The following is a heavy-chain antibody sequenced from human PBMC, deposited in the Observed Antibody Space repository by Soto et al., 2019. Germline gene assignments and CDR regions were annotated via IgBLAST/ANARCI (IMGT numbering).Heavy chain of an antibody. Sequence: SETLSLTCTAAGGSISIYYWSWIRQPPGKGLAWIGYIYYSGTTNYNPSLKSRVTISVDTSKNQFSLKLSSVTAADTAVYYCASRAGGAGYCYGMDVWGQGNTVTASS. J-gene: IGHJ6*02. CDR1: GGSISIYY. D-gene: IGHD6-19*01. V-gene: IGHV4-59*01. CDR2: IYYSGTT. CDR3: ASRAGGAGYCYGMDV.